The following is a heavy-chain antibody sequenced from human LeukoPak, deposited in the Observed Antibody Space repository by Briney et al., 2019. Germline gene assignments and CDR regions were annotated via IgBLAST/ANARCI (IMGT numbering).Heavy chain of an antibody. CDR1: GGSLSGCY. CDR3: ARGSPPSYYYYYYMDV. CDR2: INHSGST. J-gene: IGHJ6*03. V-gene: IGHV4-34*01. Sequence: SETLSLTCAVYGGSLSGCYWSWIRQPPGKGLEWIGEINHSGSTNYNPSHKSRVTISVDTSKNQFSLKLSSVTAADTAVYYCARGSPPSYYYYYYMDVWGEGTTVTVSS.